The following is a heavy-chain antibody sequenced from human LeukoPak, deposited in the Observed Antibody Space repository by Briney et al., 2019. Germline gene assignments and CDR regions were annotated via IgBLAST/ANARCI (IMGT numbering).Heavy chain of an antibody. CDR3: ARDGGYSSGWYAPSWYFDL. Sequence: SETLSLTCTVSGGSISSYYWSWIRQPPGKGLEWIGYIYYSGSTNYNPSLKSRVTISVDTSKNQFSLKLSSVTAADTAVYYCARDGGYSSGWYAPSWYFDLWGRGTLVTVSS. D-gene: IGHD6-13*01. V-gene: IGHV4-59*01. J-gene: IGHJ2*01. CDR1: GGSISSYY. CDR2: IYYSGST.